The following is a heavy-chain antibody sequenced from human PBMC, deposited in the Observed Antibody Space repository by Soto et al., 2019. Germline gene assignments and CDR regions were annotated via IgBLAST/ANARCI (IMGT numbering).Heavy chain of an antibody. J-gene: IGHJ4*02. D-gene: IGHD1-26*01. CDR3: ARDRSYVKFYYFDY. V-gene: IGHV3-30-3*01. CDR1: GSTFSSYA. Sequence: GGSLRRSCAASGSTFSSYAMHWVRQAPGKGLEWVAVISYDGSNKYYADSVKGRFTISRDNSKNTLYLQMNSLRAEDTAVYYCARDRSYVKFYYFDYWGQGTLVTVSS. CDR2: ISYDGSNK.